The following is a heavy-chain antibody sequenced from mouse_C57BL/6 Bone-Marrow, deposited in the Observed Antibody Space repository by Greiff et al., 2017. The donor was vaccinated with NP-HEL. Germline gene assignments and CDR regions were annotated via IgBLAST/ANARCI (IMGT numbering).Heavy chain of an antibody. J-gene: IGHJ4*01. CDR3: AGWLRRSEDYYAMDY. V-gene: IGHV1-55*01. CDR2: IYPGSGST. Sequence: VQLQQPGAELVKPGASVKMSCKASGYTFTSYWITWVKQRPGQGLEWIGDIYPGSGSTNYNEKFKSKATLTVDTSSSTAYMQLSSLTSEDSAVYYCAGWLRRSEDYYAMDYWGQGTSVTGSS. CDR1: GYTFTSYW. D-gene: IGHD2-2*01.